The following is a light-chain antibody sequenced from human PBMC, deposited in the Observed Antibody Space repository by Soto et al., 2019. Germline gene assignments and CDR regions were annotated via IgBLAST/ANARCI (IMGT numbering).Light chain of an antibody. Sequence: EIVMTQSPATLSVSPGERATLSCRASQSVSSNLAWYQQKPGQAPRLLIYDTSTRATGVPARFSGSGSGAEFTLTISSLQSEDFALYYCQQFNNWPLTFGGGTKV. CDR3: QQFNNWPLT. V-gene: IGKV3-15*01. CDR1: QSVSSN. J-gene: IGKJ4*01. CDR2: DTS.